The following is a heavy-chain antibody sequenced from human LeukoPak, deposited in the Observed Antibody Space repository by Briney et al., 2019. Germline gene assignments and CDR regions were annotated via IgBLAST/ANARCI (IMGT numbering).Heavy chain of an antibody. Sequence: GGSLRLSCAASGFTFSRYSMNWVRQAPGKGLEWVSSISSSSSYIYYADSVKGRFTISRDNAKNSLYLQMNSLRAEDTAVYYCASGTGTDGLWLFDYWGQGTLVTVSS. CDR3: ASGTGTDGLWLFDY. CDR2: ISSSSSYI. J-gene: IGHJ4*02. D-gene: IGHD1-7*01. V-gene: IGHV3-21*01. CDR1: GFTFSRYS.